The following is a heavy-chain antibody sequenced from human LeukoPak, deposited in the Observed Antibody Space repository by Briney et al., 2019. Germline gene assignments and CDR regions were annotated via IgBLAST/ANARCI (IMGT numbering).Heavy chain of an antibody. CDR3: AKGTVIVGYYFDF. CDR1: GFTFSSYG. D-gene: IGHD3-22*01. CDR2: ISNDGSDK. V-gene: IGHV3-30*18. Sequence: PGRSLRLSWAASGFTFSSYGIHWVRQAPGKWLEWVAVISNDGSDKSYADSVKGRFTISRDNYKNTLYLQMHSLRAEDTAVYLCAKGTVIVGYYFDFWGQGTLVTVSS. J-gene: IGHJ4*02.